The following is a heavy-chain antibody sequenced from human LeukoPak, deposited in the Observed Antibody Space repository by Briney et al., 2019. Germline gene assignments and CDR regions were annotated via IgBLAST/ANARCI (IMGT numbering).Heavy chain of an antibody. CDR1: GASISSSTYH. CDR2: IYYRGRT. Sequence: PSETLSLTCNVSGASISSSTYHWGWIRQPPGKGLEWIASIYYRGRTYYNPSLKSRVTMSVDTSKNQFSLKLSSVTAADTAVYYCARGGSYYDARPIRYFDYWGQGTLVTVSS. CDR3: ARGGSYYDARPIRYFDY. D-gene: IGHD1-26*01. J-gene: IGHJ4*02. V-gene: IGHV4-39*07.